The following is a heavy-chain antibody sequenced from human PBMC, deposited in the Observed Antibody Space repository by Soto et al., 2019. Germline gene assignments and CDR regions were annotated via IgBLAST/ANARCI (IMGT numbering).Heavy chain of an antibody. J-gene: IGHJ4*02. D-gene: IGHD1-26*01. V-gene: IGHV3-30-3*01. CDR3: ARDGRGATKNGYYFDY. CDR2: ISYDGSNK. Sequence: GGSLRLSCAASGFTFSSYAMHWVRQAPGKGLEWVAVISYDGSNKYYADSVKGRFTISRGNSKNTLYLQMNSLRAEDTAVYYCARDGRGATKNGYYFDYWGQGTLVTVSS. CDR1: GFTFSSYA.